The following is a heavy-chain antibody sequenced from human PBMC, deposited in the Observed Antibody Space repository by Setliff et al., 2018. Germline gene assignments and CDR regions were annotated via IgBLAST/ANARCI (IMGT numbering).Heavy chain of an antibody. V-gene: IGHV3-7*01. CDR1: GFTFRSYW. Sequence: GGSLRLSCAAFGFTFRSYWMSWVRKAPGKGLEWVANIKKDGSIKYYLDSVRGRCTISRDNAENSLTLKMNSLRVEDAAVYYCMNWDGAFWGRGTLVTVSS. J-gene: IGHJ4*02. CDR2: IKKDGSIK. CDR3: MNWDGAF. D-gene: IGHD1-26*01.